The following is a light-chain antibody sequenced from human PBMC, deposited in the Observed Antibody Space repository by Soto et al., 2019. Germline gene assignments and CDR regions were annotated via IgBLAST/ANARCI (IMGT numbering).Light chain of an antibody. CDR2: EVD. CDR1: GGDIGRYDF. V-gene: IGLV2-8*01. J-gene: IGLJ2*01. CDR3: SAYAGGNIVI. Sequence: QSALTQPPSASGSPGQSVTISCSGTGGDIGRYDFVSWYQQYPGKVPKLLIYEVDKRPSGVPDRFSGSKSGDRASLTVSGLRPEDEADYHCSAYAGGNIVIFGGGTQLTVL.